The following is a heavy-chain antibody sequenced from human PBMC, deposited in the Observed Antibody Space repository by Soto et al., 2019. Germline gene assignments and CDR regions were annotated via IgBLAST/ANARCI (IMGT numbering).Heavy chain of an antibody. J-gene: IGHJ3*01. Sequence: EVQLVDSGGGLVQPGGSLRLSCAASEFTFRSYWMHWVRQSPGKGLVWVSRISGDGSSTNYADSVKGRFTISRDNAKNTVYLKIESVRGEDTGVYYCARSLSGTYGAFDLWGQGTMVTVSS. V-gene: IGHV3-74*01. CDR1: EFTFRSYW. D-gene: IGHD1-7*01. CDR3: ARSLSGTYGAFDL. CDR2: ISGDGSST.